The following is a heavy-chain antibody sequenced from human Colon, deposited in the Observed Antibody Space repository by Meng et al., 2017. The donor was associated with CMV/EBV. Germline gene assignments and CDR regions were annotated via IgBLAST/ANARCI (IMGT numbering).Heavy chain of an antibody. Sequence: ISTTEYYWSWIRQSPGKGLEWIGFIYYSGTTYYNPSLKSRVTISVDTSKNQFSLNLTSVTAADTAVYYCARDQCSSTSCGYYYGMDVWGQGTTVTVSS. V-gene: IGHV4-30-4*08. CDR2: IYYSGTT. CDR1: ISTTEYY. CDR3: ARDQCSSTSCGYYYGMDV. D-gene: IGHD2-2*01. J-gene: IGHJ6*02.